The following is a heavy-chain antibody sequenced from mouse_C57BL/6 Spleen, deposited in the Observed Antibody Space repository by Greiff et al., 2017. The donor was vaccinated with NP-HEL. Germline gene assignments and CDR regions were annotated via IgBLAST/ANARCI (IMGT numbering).Heavy chain of an antibody. CDR2: IYPGDGDT. CDR1: GYAFSSYW. Sequence: VQVVESGAELVKPGASVKISCKASGYAFSSYWMNWVKQRPGKGLEWIGQIYPGDGDTNYNGKFKGKATLTADKSSSTAYMQLSSLTSEDSAVYFCARSNWTGYFDYWGQGTTLTVSS. CDR3: ARSNWTGYFDY. D-gene: IGHD4-1*01. J-gene: IGHJ2*01. V-gene: IGHV1-80*01.